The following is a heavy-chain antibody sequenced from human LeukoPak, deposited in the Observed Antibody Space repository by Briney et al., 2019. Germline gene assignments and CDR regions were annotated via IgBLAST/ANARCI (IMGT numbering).Heavy chain of an antibody. V-gene: IGHV1-2*06. CDR2: INPNSGGT. Sequence: ASVKVSCKASGYTFTGYYMHWVRQAPGQGLEWMGRINPNSGGTNYAQKFQGRVTMTRDTSISTAYMELSRLRSDDTAVYYCARESVYCNSTSCPDYWGQGTLVTVSS. CDR3: ARESVYCNSTSCPDY. J-gene: IGHJ4*02. CDR1: GYTFTGYY. D-gene: IGHD2-2*01.